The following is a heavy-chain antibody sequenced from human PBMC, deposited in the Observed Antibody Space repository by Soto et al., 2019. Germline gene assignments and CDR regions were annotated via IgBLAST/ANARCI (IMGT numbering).Heavy chain of an antibody. J-gene: IGHJ4*02. V-gene: IGHV1-3*05. D-gene: IGHD6-19*01. CDR2: INAGNGNT. CDR3: ARLSGWYFLDY. Sequence: QVQLVQSGAEEKKPGASVKVSCKASGYTFTSYAMHWVRQAPGQRLEWMGWINAGNGNTKYSQKFKGRVTITRDTTASTVYMALSSLRSEYTAVYYCARLSGWYFLDYWWQGTLVTVHS. CDR1: GYTFTSYA.